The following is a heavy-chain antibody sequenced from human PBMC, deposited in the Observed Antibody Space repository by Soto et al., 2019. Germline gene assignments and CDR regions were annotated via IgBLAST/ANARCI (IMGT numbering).Heavy chain of an antibody. CDR1: GYTFHRYA. J-gene: IGHJ4*02. CDR2: ISAYNGHT. CDR3: ARLYYYDTSGYYYVEDV. D-gene: IGHD3-22*01. Sequence: QVQLVQSGPEVKKPGASVKVSCKASGYTFHRYAFSWVRQAPGQGLEWMGWISAYNGHTNYAQKFQGRVTSTTDTSTSTAYMELRSLRSDDTAVYYCARLYYYDTSGYYYVEDVWGQGTLVTVSS. V-gene: IGHV1-18*01.